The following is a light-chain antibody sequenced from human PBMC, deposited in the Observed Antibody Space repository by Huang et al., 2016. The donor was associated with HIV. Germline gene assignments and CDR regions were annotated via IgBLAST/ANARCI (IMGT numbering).Light chain of an antibody. J-gene: IGKJ4*01. V-gene: IGKV3-11*01. CDR3: QESDTWPRLT. Sequence: IVLTQTPASLSLSAGERATLSCRASQSVSHYLAWYQHKPGQPLRLPSYAPSRRATDMPARFNVSGSGTDFTLTISSLEAEDSAPYYCQESDTWPRLTLGGGTKVEIK. CDR1: QSVSHY. CDR2: APS.